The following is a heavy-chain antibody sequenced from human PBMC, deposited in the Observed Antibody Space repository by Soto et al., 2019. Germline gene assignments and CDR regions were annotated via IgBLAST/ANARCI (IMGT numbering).Heavy chain of an antibody. D-gene: IGHD3-3*01. CDR1: GGYFSGYS. J-gene: IGHJ4*02. V-gene: IGHV4-34*01. CDR3: ARINFGVSVYHFDY. Sequence: QVHVQQWGAGLLQPSETLSLTCAVYGGYFSGYSWLWIRQPPGKGLEWIGEVNHRGATKYSSSLRTRVTISLQKSKNQFSLSLRSVTAADTAVYFCARINFGVSVYHFDYWGQGTLVTVSS. CDR2: VNHRGAT.